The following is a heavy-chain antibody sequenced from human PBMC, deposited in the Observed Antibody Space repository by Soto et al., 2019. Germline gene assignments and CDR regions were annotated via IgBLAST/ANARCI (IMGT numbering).Heavy chain of an antibody. CDR3: ATGGGIAAAGTSRYYFDY. J-gene: IGHJ4*02. D-gene: IGHD6-13*01. CDR2: TNHSGST. V-gene: IGHV4-34*01. Sequence: XXTLSLPFAVYGGSFSGYYWSWIPQPPGKGLEWIGETNHSGSTNYNPSLKSRVTISVDTSKNQFSLKLSSVTAADTAVYYCATGGGIAAAGTSRYYFDYWGQGTLVTVSS. CDR1: GGSFSGYY.